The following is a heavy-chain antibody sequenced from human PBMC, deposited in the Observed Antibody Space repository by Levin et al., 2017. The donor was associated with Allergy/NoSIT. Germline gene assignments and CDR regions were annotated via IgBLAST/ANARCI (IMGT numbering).Heavy chain of an antibody. CDR3: ARERLPDSSAFADASDL. Sequence: PGGSLRLSCAASGFTFGDYVMHWVRQAPGKGLEWVALIWTDGRKTHYGNSVKGRFTISRDNSKNTLYLQLNSLRAEDTAIYYCARERLPDSSAFADASDLWGQGTLVTVSS. CDR1: GFTFGDYV. D-gene: IGHD3-22*01. V-gene: IGHV3-33*01. J-gene: IGHJ3*01. CDR2: IWTDGRKT.